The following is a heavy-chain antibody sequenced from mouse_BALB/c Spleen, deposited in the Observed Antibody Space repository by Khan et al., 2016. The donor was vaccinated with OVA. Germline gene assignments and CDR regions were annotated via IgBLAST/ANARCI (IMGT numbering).Heavy chain of an antibody. CDR3: VRDGAYHRNDGWFAY. D-gene: IGHD2-14*01. V-gene: IGHV1-4*01. CDR2: INPSNGYT. Sequence: QVQLQQSGAELARPGASVKMSCKASGYTFTSYTIHWIKLRPGQGLEWIGFINPSNGYTNYNQKFKDKATLTADNSSTTVYMQLSSLTSDDSAVYNCVRDGAYHRNDGWFAYWGQGTLVTVSA. CDR1: GYTFTSYT. J-gene: IGHJ3*01.